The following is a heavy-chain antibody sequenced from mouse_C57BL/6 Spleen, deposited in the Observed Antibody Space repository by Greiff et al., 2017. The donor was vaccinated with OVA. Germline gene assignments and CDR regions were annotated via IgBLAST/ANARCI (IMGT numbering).Heavy chain of an antibody. Sequence: VQLKQSGTVLARPGASVKMSCKTSGYTFTSYWMHWVKQRPGQGLEWIGAIYPGNSDTSYNQKFKGKAKLTAVTSASTAYMELSSLTNEDSAVDYCTREDYGSRGRFAYWGQGTLVTVSA. J-gene: IGHJ3*01. V-gene: IGHV1-5*01. CDR2: IYPGNSDT. D-gene: IGHD1-1*01. CDR1: GYTFTSYW. CDR3: TREDYGSRGRFAY.